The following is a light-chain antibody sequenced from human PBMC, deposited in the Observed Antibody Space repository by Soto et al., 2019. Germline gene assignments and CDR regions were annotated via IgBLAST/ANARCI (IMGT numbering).Light chain of an antibody. CDR3: LQRSNWRT. CDR2: DAS. Sequence: EIVLTPAPATLSMTPGERATLSCRASPRVSRCLAWYQQRPGLAPRLPIHDASNRATGIPARFSGSGSGTDFTLTISSLEPEDFALYYCLQRSNWRTFAQGTRLEIK. J-gene: IGKJ5*01. V-gene: IGKV3-11*01. CDR1: PRVSRC.